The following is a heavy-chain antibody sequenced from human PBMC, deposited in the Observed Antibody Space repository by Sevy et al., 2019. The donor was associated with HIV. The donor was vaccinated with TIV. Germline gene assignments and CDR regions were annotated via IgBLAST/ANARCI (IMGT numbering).Heavy chain of an antibody. D-gene: IGHD2-8*01. V-gene: IGHV3-23*01. CDR1: GLTFSIYT. Sequence: GGSLRLSCAASGLTFSIYTMSWVRQAPGKGLEWVSTFCFGGSKIYYADSVKGRFTISRDNSRNTVYLQMNSLRADDTAVHYCAREGCTQPHDYWGQGTLVTVSS. CDR2: FCFGGSKI. CDR3: AREGCTQPHDY. J-gene: IGHJ4*02.